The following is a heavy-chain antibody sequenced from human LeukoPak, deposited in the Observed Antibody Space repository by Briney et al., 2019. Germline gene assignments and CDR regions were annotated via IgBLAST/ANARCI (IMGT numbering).Heavy chain of an antibody. CDR1: GYSFTGYY. J-gene: IGHJ6*02. Sequence: GASVKVSCKASGYSFTGYYMHWVRQAPGQGLEWMGWINPTSGGTNYEQKFQVRVTMTIDTSISAAYMELSRLRSEDTAVYYCARGKGRMDVWGQGTTVTVSS. CDR3: ARGKGRMDV. CDR2: INPTSGGT. V-gene: IGHV1-2*02.